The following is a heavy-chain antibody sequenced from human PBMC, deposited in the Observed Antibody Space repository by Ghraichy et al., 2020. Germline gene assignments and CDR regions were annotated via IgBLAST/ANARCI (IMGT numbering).Heavy chain of an antibody. CDR3: ARKHFFESSGYYGIDY. Sequence: ASVKVSCKASGYTFSSYPVHWVRQAHGQSLEWMGWINAGTGKTKYSQKFQGRVTITRDTAASTAYMDLSSLTSEETAVYYCARKHFFESSGYYGIDYWGQGTLVTVSS. CDR1: GYTFSSYP. J-gene: IGHJ4*02. D-gene: IGHD3-22*01. V-gene: IGHV1-3*01. CDR2: INAGTGKT.